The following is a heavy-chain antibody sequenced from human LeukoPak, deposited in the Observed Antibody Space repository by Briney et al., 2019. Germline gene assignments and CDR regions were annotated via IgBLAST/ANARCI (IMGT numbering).Heavy chain of an antibody. Sequence: GGSLRLSCAASGFTFSAYAMAWVRQAPGKGLQCISHITTGGSSIFYADSVKGRFTLSRDNAKISLYLQMNSLRAEDAAVYYCARVRYDSGWYDYWGQGAQVIVSS. CDR1: GFTFSAYA. V-gene: IGHV3-48*04. CDR3: ARVRYDSGWYDY. D-gene: IGHD6-19*01. CDR2: ITTGGSSI. J-gene: IGHJ4*02.